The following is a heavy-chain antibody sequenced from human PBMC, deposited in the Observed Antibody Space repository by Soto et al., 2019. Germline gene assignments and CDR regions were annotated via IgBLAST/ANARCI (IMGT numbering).Heavy chain of an antibody. CDR1: GFRFDTEA. D-gene: IGHD3-10*01. J-gene: IGHJ4*02. V-gene: IGHV3-23*01. CDR2: LSGSGVAK. Sequence: EVQLLESGGGLVQPGGSLRLSCEASGFRFDTEAMTWVRQAPGKGLEWVAVLSGSGVAKFYIDSVEGRFTISRDNSRNRLYLQMNNLRGDDTALYYCARGKRFMDYWGQGTLVTVSS. CDR3: ARGKRFMDY.